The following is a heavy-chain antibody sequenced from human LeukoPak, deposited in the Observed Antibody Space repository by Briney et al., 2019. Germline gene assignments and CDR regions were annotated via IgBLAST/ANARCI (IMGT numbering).Heavy chain of an antibody. J-gene: IGHJ4*02. CDR2: ISSSGSTI. D-gene: IGHD4-17*01. V-gene: IGHV3-11*04. Sequence: GGSLRLSCAASGFTFNSYAMSWIRQAPGKGLEWVSYISSSGSTIYYADSVKGRFTISRDNAKNSLYLQMNSLRAEDTAVYYCARARPDYGEWTGADYWGQGTLVTVSS. CDR1: GFTFNSYA. CDR3: ARARPDYGEWTGADY.